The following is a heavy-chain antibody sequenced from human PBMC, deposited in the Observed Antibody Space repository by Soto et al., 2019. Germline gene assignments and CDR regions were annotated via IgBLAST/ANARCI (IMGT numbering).Heavy chain of an antibody. Sequence: QVQLVQSGAEVKKPGASVKVSCKASGYKFSTFGISWVRQAPGQGLEWMGWISNNNGNTNSVERLQGRVIMTTDTSTSTAYMELRSLRSDDTAVYYCARAGAEVTSHFDSWGQGTLVIVSS. CDR3: ARAGAEVTSHFDS. V-gene: IGHV1-18*01. CDR2: ISNNNGNT. CDR1: GYKFSTFG. D-gene: IGHD2-21*02. J-gene: IGHJ4*02.